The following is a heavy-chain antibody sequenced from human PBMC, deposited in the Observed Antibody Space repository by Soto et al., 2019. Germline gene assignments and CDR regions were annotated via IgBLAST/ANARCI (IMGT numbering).Heavy chain of an antibody. Sequence: SETLSLTCTVSGGSISSGGYYWSWIRQHPGKGLEWIGYIYYSGSTNYNPSLKSRVTISVDTSKNQFSLTVSSVTAADTAVYYCARRIVATETFDDWGQGTLVTVSS. D-gene: IGHD5-12*01. CDR1: GGSISSGGYY. CDR2: IYYSGST. V-gene: IGHV4-31*03. CDR3: ARRIVATETFDD. J-gene: IGHJ4*02.